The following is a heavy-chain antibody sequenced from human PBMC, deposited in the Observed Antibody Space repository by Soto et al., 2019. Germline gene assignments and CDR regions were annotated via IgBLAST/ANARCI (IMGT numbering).Heavy chain of an antibody. CDR1: GYTFTSYD. J-gene: IGHJ6*03. D-gene: IGHD2-15*01. CDR2: MNPNSGNT. V-gene: IGHV1-8*01. CDR3: ARVGLRPLYCSGGSCPDGYYMDV. Sequence: ASVKVSCKASGYTFTSYDINWVRQATGQGLEWMGWMNPNSGNTGYAQKFQGRVTMTRNTSISTAYMELSSLRSEDTAVYYCARVGLRPLYCSGGSCPDGYYMDVWGKGTTVTVSS.